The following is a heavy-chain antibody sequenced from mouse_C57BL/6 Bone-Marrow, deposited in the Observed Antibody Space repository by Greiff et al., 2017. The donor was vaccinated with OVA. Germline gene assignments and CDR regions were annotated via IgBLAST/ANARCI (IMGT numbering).Heavy chain of an antibody. D-gene: IGHD1-1*01. V-gene: IGHV2-5*01. J-gene: IGHJ1*03. CDR1: GFSLTSYG. CDR2: IWRGGST. Sequence: VKLMESGPGLVQPSQSLSITCTVSGFSLTSYGVHWVRQSPGKGLEWLGVIWRGGSTDYNAAFMSRLSITKDNSKSQVFFKMNSLQADDTAIYYCAISYGSSPYWYFDVWGTGTTVTVSS. CDR3: AISYGSSPYWYFDV.